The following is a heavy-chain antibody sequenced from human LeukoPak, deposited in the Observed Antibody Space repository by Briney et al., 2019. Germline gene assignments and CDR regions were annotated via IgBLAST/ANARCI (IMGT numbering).Heavy chain of an antibody. J-gene: IGHJ4*02. D-gene: IGHD2-15*01. CDR2: ISPSGAST. CDR3: ARDFLRYCSGGSCYAGY. Sequence: GASVKVSCKASGYTFTDYYMHWVRQAPGQGLEWMWIISPSGASTTHAQKFQGRVTMTRDMSTSTVYMELSSLRSDDTAVYYCARDFLRYCSGGSCYAGYWGQGTLVTVSS. V-gene: IGHV1-46*01. CDR1: GYTFTDYY.